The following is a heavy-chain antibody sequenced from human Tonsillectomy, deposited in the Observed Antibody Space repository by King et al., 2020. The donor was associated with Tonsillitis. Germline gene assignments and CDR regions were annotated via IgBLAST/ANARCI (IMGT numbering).Heavy chain of an antibody. V-gene: IGHV3-7*01. J-gene: IGHJ4*02. CDR3: ARDDDGDVDY. D-gene: IGHD4-17*01. Sequence: VQLVESGGGLVQPGGSLRLSCAASGFTFSNYWMAWVRQAPGKGLEWVANIKQNGREKNYVDSVKGRFTISRDNAENSLFLQMYSLRAEDTAVYYCARDDDGDVDYWGQGTLVTVSS. CDR2: IKQNGREK. CDR1: GFTFSNYW.